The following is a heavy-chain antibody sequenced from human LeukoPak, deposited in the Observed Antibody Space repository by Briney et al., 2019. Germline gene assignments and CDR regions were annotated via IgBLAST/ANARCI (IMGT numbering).Heavy chain of an antibody. Sequence: GGSLRLPCAASGFTFSSYGMHWVRQAPGKGLEWVAVIWYDGSNKYYADSVKGRFTISRDNSKNTLYLQMNSLRAEDTAVYYCAREWHSYYYGMDVWGQGTTVTVSS. D-gene: IGHD3-3*02. CDR3: AREWHSYYYGMDV. V-gene: IGHV3-33*01. CDR2: IWYDGSNK. J-gene: IGHJ6*02. CDR1: GFTFSSYG.